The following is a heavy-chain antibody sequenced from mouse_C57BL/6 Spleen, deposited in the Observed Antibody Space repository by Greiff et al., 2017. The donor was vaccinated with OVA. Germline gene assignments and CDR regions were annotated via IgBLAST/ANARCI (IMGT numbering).Heavy chain of an antibody. CDR1: GFTFSDYG. J-gene: IGHJ4*01. V-gene: IGHV5-17*01. CDR3: ARGGGPMDY. D-gene: IGHD1-1*02. Sequence: EVKLVESGGGLVKPGGSLKLSCAASGFTFSDYGMHWVRQAPEKGLEWVAYISSGSSTIYYADTVKGRFTISRDKAKNTLFRRMTGLGSEDTARYYCARGGGPMDYWGQGTSVTVSA. CDR2: ISSGSSTI.